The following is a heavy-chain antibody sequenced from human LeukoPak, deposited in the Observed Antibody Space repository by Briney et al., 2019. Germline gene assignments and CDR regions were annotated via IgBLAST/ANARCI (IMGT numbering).Heavy chain of an antibody. CDR3: ARDGFGTGAN. CDR1: GLTFSNYW. Sequence: GGSLRLSCAASGLTFSNYWLDWVGQAPGKGLEGVGNINQDGSGKNYVDSVRGRFIISRDNVKNSLYLQLNTLSADDTAVYYCARDGFGTGANWGQGTLVTVSS. D-gene: IGHD3-16*01. V-gene: IGHV3-7*03. J-gene: IGHJ4*02. CDR2: INQDGSGK.